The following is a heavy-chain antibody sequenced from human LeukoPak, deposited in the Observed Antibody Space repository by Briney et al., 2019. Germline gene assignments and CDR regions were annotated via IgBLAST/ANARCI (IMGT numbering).Heavy chain of an antibody. CDR1: GYTFTSYY. J-gene: IGHJ4*02. V-gene: IGHV1-46*01. Sequence: GASVKVSCKASGYTFTSYYMHWVRQAPGRGLEWMGIINPSGGNTSYAQKFQGRVTMTRDTSTSTVYMEPSSLRSEDTAVYYCARDVSDCSGGSCYSYFDYWGQGTLVTVSS. CDR3: ARDVSDCSGGSCYSYFDY. CDR2: INPSGGNT. D-gene: IGHD2-15*01.